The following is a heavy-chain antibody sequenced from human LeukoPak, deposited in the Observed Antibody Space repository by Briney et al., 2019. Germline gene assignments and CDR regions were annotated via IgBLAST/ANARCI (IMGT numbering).Heavy chain of an antibody. CDR2: ISGSGGST. CDR1: GFTFSSYA. D-gene: IGHD3-10*01. Sequence: TGGSLRLSCAASGFTFSSYAMSWVRQAPGKGLEWVSAISGSGGSTYYADSVKGRFTISRDNSKNTLYLQMNSLRAEDTAVYYCARHTLGSGTYFFDYWGQGTLVTVSS. CDR3: ARHTLGSGTYFFDY. V-gene: IGHV3-23*01. J-gene: IGHJ4*02.